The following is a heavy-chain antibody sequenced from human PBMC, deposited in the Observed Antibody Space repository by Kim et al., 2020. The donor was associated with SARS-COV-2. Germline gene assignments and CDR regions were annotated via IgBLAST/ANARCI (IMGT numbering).Heavy chain of an antibody. CDR2: IYYSGST. Sequence: SETLSLTCTVSGGSISSYYWSWIRQPPGKGLEWIGYIYYSGSTNYNPSLKSRVTISVDTSKNQFSLKLSSVTAADTAVYYCARGARTFGGVIPPDYWGQGTLVTVSS. D-gene: IGHD3-16*02. V-gene: IGHV4-59*01. J-gene: IGHJ4*02. CDR3: ARGARTFGGVIPPDY. CDR1: GGSISSYY.